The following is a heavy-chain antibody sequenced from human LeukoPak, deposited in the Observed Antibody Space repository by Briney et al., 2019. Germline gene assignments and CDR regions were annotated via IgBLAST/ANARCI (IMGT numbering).Heavy chain of an antibody. CDR3: AGIFYDSSGYYSRGFDI. CDR1: GFTFSSYA. CDR2: ISDSGGRT. D-gene: IGHD3-22*01. Sequence: GGSLRLSCVASGFTFSSYAMSWVRQAPGKGLEWVSAISDSGGRTYYADSVKGRFTISRDNSKNTLYLQMNSLRAEDTAVYYCAGIFYDSSGYYSRGFDIWGQGTMVTVSS. J-gene: IGHJ3*02. V-gene: IGHV3-23*01.